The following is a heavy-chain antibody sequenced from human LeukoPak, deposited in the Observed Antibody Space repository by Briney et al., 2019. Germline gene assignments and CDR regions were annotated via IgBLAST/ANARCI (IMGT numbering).Heavy chain of an antibody. CDR3: ATAYSGSYNDAFDI. CDR1: GYTLTELS. CDR2: FDPEDGET. J-gene: IGHJ3*02. D-gene: IGHD1-26*01. Sequence: ASAKVSCKVSGYTLTELSMHWVRQAPGKGLEWMGGFDPEDGETIYAQKFQGRVTMTEDTSTDTAYMELSRLRSEDTAVYYCATAYSGSYNDAFDIWGQGTMVTVS. V-gene: IGHV1-24*01.